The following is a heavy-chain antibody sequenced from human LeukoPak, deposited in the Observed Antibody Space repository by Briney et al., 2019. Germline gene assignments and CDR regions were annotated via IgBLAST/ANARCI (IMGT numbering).Heavy chain of an antibody. Sequence: GESLKISCKGSGYSFTSYWIGWVRQMPGKGLEWMGIIYPGDSDTRYSPSFQGQVTISADKSTSTAYLQWSSLKASDPAMYYCARHGYSSGWYEGYFDYWGQGTLVTVSS. V-gene: IGHV5-51*01. CDR1: GYSFTSYW. J-gene: IGHJ4*02. D-gene: IGHD6-19*01. CDR2: IYPGDSDT. CDR3: ARHGYSSGWYEGYFDY.